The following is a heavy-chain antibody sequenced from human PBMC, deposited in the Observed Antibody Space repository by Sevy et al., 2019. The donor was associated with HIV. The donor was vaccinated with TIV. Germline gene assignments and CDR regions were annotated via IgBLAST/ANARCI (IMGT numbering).Heavy chain of an antibody. CDR1: RFSFNGYG. V-gene: IGHV3-30*02. Sequence: GGSLRLSCAASRFSFNGYGMHWVRQAPGKGLEWVAFIRYDGSNKYYADSVKGRFTISRDESKNTLYMQMNSLRAEDTALYYCARGTPAFCTGGVCFNWFDPWGQGTLVTVSS. J-gene: IGHJ5*02. D-gene: IGHD2-8*02. CDR2: IRYDGSNK. CDR3: ARGTPAFCTGGVCFNWFDP.